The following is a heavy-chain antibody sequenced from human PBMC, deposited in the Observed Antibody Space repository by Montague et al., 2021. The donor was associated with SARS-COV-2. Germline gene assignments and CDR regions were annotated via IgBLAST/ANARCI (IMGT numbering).Heavy chain of an antibody. CDR3: AGKVLTVPADY. V-gene: IGHV4-4*02. CDR2: ISYGGIA. J-gene: IGHJ4*02. Sequence: SETLSPCCAVSGVSITSTNWCSLVRQPPGKGLEWIGEISYGGIATYNPSLKSRATISMDRSRNLFSLKLSSVTAADTAIYYCAGKVLTVPADYWGQGTLVTVS. D-gene: IGHD4-11*01. CDR1: GVSITSTNW.